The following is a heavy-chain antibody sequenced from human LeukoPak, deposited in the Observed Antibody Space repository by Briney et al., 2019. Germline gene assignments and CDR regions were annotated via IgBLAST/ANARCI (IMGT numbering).Heavy chain of an antibody. CDR2: ISSSSASI. CDR1: GFTLSDYA. J-gene: IGHJ4*02. Sequence: PGGSLRLSCAASGFTLSDYAMSWVRQAPGKGLECVAAISSSSASIYYADSVRGRFTISRDNSKNTVYLQMNSLRAEDTAIYYCVSNYDFWSGHKYYFDYWGQGTLVSVSS. D-gene: IGHD3-3*01. V-gene: IGHV3-23*01. CDR3: VSNYDFWSGHKYYFDY.